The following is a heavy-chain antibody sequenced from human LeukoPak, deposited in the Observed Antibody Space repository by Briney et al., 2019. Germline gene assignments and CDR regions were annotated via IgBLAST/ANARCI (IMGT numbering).Heavy chain of an antibody. CDR2: IYSGGNT. CDR1: GFTVSSNY. Sequence: PGGSLRLSCAASGFTVSSNYMSWVRQAPGKGLEWVSVIYSGGNTYYADSVKGRFTISRNNSKNTLYLKMNSLRPEDTAVYYCARQPDCTNGVCSFYFDYWGQGTLVTVSS. J-gene: IGHJ4*02. D-gene: IGHD2-8*01. CDR3: ARQPDCTNGVCSFYFDY. V-gene: IGHV3-66*02.